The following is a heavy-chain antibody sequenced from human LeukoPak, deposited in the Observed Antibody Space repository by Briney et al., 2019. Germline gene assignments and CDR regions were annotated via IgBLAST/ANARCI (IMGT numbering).Heavy chain of an antibody. CDR1: GFTFSSYW. D-gene: IGHD6-19*01. Sequence: GSSLRLPCAASGFTFSSYWTHWVRQAPGKGLVWVSRINSDGSSTSYADSVKGRFTISRDNAKNTLYLQMNSLRAEDTAVYYCASGGRYSSGWYGYYFDYWGQGTLVTVSS. J-gene: IGHJ4*02. V-gene: IGHV3-74*01. CDR2: INSDGSST. CDR3: ASGGRYSSGWYGYYFDY.